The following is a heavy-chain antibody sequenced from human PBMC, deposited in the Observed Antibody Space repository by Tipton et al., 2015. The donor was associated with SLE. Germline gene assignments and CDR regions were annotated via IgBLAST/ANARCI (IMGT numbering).Heavy chain of an antibody. Sequence: TLSLTCIVSRYSISSGYYWGWMRQAPGKELEWIGSFYHSGNTYYNPSLTSRVTISADTSKNQFSLRLTSVTAADTAVYYCAREGDFWSGRAFDIWGQGTMVTVSS. CDR3: AREGDFWSGRAFDI. J-gene: IGHJ3*02. V-gene: IGHV4-38-2*02. CDR1: RYSISSGYY. CDR2: FYHSGNT. D-gene: IGHD3-3*01.